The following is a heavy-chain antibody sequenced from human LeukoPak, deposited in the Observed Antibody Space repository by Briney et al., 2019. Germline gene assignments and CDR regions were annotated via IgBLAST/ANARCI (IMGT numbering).Heavy chain of an antibody. J-gene: IGHJ5*02. CDR1: GGSFNDYY. D-gene: IGHD3-10*01. CDR3: ARSHGAGLQWFDT. CDR2: INHAGNT. V-gene: IGHV4-34*01. Sequence: PSETLSLTCGVYGGSFNDYYWSWIRQPPGKGLEWIGEINHAGNTNYNPSLKSRVSMSVDRSKSQVSLHLNSVTAADTAVYYCARSHGAGLQWFDTWGQGTPVPVSS.